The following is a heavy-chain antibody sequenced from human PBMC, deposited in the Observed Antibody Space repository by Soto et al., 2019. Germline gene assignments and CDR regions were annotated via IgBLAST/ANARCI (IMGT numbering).Heavy chain of an antibody. J-gene: IGHJ5*02. V-gene: IGHV4-38-2*01. CDR1: GYSISSGYY. CDR2: IYHSGST. D-gene: IGHD5-18*01. CDR3: ARVPPVDTAMSDP. Sequence: PSETLSLTCAVSGYSISSGYYWGWIRQPPGKGLEWIGSIYHSGSTYYNPSLKSRVTISVDTSKNQFSLKLSSVTAADTAVYYCARVPPVDTAMSDPWGQGTLVTRLL.